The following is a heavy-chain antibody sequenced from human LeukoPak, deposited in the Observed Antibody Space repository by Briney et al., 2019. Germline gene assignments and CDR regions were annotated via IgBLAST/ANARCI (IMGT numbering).Heavy chain of an antibody. CDR3: ARSPPGNWFDP. CDR2: IYYSGST. V-gene: IGHV4-59*01. Sequence: SETLSLTCAVYGGSFSGYYWSWIRQPPGKGLEWIGYIYYSGSTNYNPSLKSRVTISVDTSKNQFSLKLSSVTAADTAVYYCARSPPGNWFDPWGQGTLVTVSS. J-gene: IGHJ5*02. CDR1: GGSFSGYY.